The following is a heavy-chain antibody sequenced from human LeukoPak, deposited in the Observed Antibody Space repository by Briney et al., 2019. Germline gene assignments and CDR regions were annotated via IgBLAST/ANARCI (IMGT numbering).Heavy chain of an antibody. D-gene: IGHD6-19*01. CDR2: INPSGGST. CDR3: ARDWDDIAVAGGYYFDY. Sequence: GASVKVSCKASGYTFTSYYMHWVRQAPGQGLEWMGIINPSGGSTSYAQKFQGRVTMTRDTSTSTVYMELSSLRSEDTAVYYCARDWDDIAVAGGYYFDYWGQGTLVTVSS. J-gene: IGHJ4*02. CDR1: GYTFTSYY. V-gene: IGHV1-46*01.